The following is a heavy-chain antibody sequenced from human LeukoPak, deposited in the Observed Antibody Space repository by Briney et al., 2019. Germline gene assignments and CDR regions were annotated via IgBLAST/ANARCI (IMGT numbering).Heavy chain of an antibody. Sequence: SETLSLTCSVSGGSLSSHYWSWIRQPPGKGLELIGHIHDTGSTFYNPSPRGRVTISLDTSNNQFSLKLTSMTAADTAVYYCARFSSGCSTSSCYLTYWGQGTLVTVS. CDR3: ARFSSGCSTSSCYLTY. J-gene: IGHJ4*02. V-gene: IGHV4-59*11. CDR2: IHDTGST. CDR1: GGSLSSHY. D-gene: IGHD2-2*01.